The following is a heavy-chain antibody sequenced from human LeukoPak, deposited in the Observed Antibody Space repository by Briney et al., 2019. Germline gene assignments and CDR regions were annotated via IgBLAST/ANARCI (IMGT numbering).Heavy chain of an antibody. CDR3: ARGQYDFWSGYLLY. D-gene: IGHD3-3*01. J-gene: IGHJ4*02. CDR2: IWYDGSNK. Sequence: GGSLRLSCAASGFTFSSYGMHWVRQAPGKGLEWVAFIWYDGSNKYYADSVKGRFTISRDNSKNTLYLQMNSLRAEDTAVYYCARGQYDFWSGYLLYWGQGTLVTVSS. V-gene: IGHV3-33*01. CDR1: GFTFSSYG.